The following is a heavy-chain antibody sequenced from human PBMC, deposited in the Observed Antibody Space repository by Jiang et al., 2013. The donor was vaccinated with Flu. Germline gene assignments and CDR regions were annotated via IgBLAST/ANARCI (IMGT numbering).Heavy chain of an antibody. CDR3: ARGRITAYFFDY. V-gene: IGHV1-3*01. D-gene: IGHD3-10*01. CDR2: GDT. J-gene: IGHJ4*02. Sequence: GDTKYSHQFQDRVTITRDTSATTAYMELTSLRSEDTAVYYCARGRITAYFFDYWGQGTLVTVSS.